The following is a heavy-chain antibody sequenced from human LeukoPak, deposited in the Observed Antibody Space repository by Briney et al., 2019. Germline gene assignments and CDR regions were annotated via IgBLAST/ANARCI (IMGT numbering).Heavy chain of an antibody. CDR2: ISAYNGNT. Sequence: ASVKVSCKASGYTFTSYGISWVRQAPGQGLEWMGWISAYNGNTNYAQKLQGRVTMTTDTSTSTAYMELRSLRSDDTAVYYCARARYSSRLRKTYYFDYWGQGTLVTVPS. D-gene: IGHD6-13*01. V-gene: IGHV1-18*01. CDR1: GYTFTSYG. J-gene: IGHJ4*02. CDR3: ARARYSSRLRKTYYFDY.